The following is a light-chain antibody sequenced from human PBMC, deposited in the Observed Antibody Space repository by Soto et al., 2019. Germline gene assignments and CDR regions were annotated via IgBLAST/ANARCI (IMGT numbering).Light chain of an antibody. Sequence: DIQMTQSPSSLSASVGDRVTFTCRASQSISNWLAWYKQKPGKAPKLLIYKASTLESGVPSRFSGSGSGTEFTLTISSLQADDFAIYYCQQYNGYRLAFGGGTKVEIK. J-gene: IGKJ4*01. CDR1: QSISNW. CDR2: KAS. CDR3: QQYNGYRLA. V-gene: IGKV1-5*03.